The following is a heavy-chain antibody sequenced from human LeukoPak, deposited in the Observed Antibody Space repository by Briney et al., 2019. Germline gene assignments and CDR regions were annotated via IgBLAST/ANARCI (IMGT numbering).Heavy chain of an antibody. Sequence: SETLSLTCTVSGGSISSYYWSWIRQPPGKGLEWIGYIYYSGSTNYNPSLKSRVTISVDTSKNQFSLKLSSVTAADTAVYYCASSNYYDSSGYYYWAFDIWGQGTMVTVSS. V-gene: IGHV4-59*01. D-gene: IGHD3-22*01. J-gene: IGHJ3*02. CDR2: IYYSGST. CDR3: ASSNYYDSSGYYYWAFDI. CDR1: GGSISSYY.